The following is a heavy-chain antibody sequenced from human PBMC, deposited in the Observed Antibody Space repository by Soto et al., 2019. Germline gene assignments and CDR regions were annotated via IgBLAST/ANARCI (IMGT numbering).Heavy chain of an antibody. CDR3: ARGVDILTGYYPN. V-gene: IGHV4-59*01. D-gene: IGHD3-9*01. J-gene: IGHJ4*02. CDR1: GGSISSYY. CDR2: IYYSGST. Sequence: PSETLSLTCTVSGGSISSYYWSWIRQPPGKGLEWIGYIYYSGSTNYNPSLKSRVTISVDTSKNQFSLKLSSVTAADTAVYYCARGVDILTGYYPNWGQGTLVTVSS.